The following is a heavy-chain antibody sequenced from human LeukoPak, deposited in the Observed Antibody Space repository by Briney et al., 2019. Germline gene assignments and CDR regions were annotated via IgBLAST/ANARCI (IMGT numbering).Heavy chain of an antibody. CDR3: AREVGIKVGAIDD. CDR2: MDPNSGNT. CDR1: GYTFTSYG. Sequence: ASVKVSCKASGYTFTSYGISWVRQATGQGLEWMGWMDPNSGNTGYAQKFQGRVTITRNTSISTAYMELSSLRSEDTAVYYCAREVGIKVGAIDDWGQGTLVTVSS. V-gene: IGHV1-8*03. D-gene: IGHD1-26*01. J-gene: IGHJ4*02.